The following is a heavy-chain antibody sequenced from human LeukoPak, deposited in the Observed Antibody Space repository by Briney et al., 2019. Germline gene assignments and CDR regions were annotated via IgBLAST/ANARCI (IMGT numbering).Heavy chain of an antibody. CDR1: GFTFSSYT. J-gene: IGHJ4*02. Sequence: GGSLRLSCAASGFTFSSYTMSWVRQAPEKGLEFVSGIYENGGTTYYADSVKGRFSISRDNSKNTLYLQMDSLRGEDTAVYYCAKDFRIGYSAHYDYWGQGALVTVSS. CDR2: IYENGGTT. V-gene: IGHV3-23*01. CDR3: AKDFRIGYSAHYDY. D-gene: IGHD2-21*01.